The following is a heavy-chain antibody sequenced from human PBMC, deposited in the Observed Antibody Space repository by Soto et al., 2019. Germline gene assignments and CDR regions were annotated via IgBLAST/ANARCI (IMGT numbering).Heavy chain of an antibody. CDR2: ISGSGGST. V-gene: IGHV3-23*01. Sequence: HLGGSLRLSCAASGFTFSSYAMSWVRQAPGKGLEWVSAISGSGGSTYYADSVKGRSTISRDNSKNTLYLQMNSLRAEDTAVYYCAKIGDSSGYYFLDWGQGTLVTVSS. CDR3: AKIGDSSGYYFLD. J-gene: IGHJ4*02. CDR1: GFTFSSYA. D-gene: IGHD3-22*01.